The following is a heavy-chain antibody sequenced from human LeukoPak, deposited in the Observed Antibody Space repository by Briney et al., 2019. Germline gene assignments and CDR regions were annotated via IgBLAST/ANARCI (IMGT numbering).Heavy chain of an antibody. J-gene: IGHJ6*03. Sequence: ASVKVSCKASGYTFTSYGISWVRQAPGQGLEWMGCISAYNGNTNYAQKLQGRVTMTTDTSTSTAYMELRSLRSDDTAVYYRARVPSKQFSSPHYYYYMDVWGKGTTVTVSS. D-gene: IGHD6-6*01. V-gene: IGHV1-18*01. CDR3: ARVPSKQFSSPHYYYYMDV. CDR1: GYTFTSYG. CDR2: ISAYNGNT.